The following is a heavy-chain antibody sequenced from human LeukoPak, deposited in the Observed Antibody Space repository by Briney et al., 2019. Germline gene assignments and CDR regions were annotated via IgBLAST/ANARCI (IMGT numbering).Heavy chain of an antibody. CDR2: MNPNSGST. CDR1: GYTFSSYD. V-gene: IGHV1-8*01. CDR3: ARAFSFHGSGSYYKVLYGLDV. Sequence: ASVKVSCKASGYTFSSYDINWVRQATGEGLEWMGWMNPNSGSTGYAQKFQGRVTMTRNPSVSTAYLELSSLRSEDTAVYFCARAFSFHGSGSYYKVLYGLDVWGQGTTVTVSS. J-gene: IGHJ6*02. D-gene: IGHD3-10*01.